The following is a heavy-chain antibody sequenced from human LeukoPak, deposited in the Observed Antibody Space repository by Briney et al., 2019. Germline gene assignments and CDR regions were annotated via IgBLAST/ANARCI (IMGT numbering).Heavy chain of an antibody. CDR2: INSDGSST. Sequence: GGSRRLSCAASGFTVSRYWMHWVRQAPGKGLVWVSRINSDGSSTTYADSVKGRFTISRDNAKNTLYLQMNSLRAEDTAVYYCARGPRFPYYYMDVWGKGTTVTVSS. CDR3: ARGPRFPYYYMDV. V-gene: IGHV3-74*01. CDR1: GFTVSRYW. D-gene: IGHD3-10*01. J-gene: IGHJ6*03.